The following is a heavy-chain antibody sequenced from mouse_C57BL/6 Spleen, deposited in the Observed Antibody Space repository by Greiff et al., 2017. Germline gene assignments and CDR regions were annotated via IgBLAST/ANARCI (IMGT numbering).Heavy chain of an antibody. CDR3: ASSYSNYVPYFGV. CDR1: GYTFTSYW. CDR2: IDPSDSYT. Sequence: QVQLKQPGAELVMPGASVKLSCKASGYTFTSYWMHWVKQRPGQGLEWIGEIDPSDSYTNYNQKFKGKSTLTVDKSSSTAYMQLSSLTSEDSAVYYCASSYSNYVPYFGVWGTGTTVTVSS. V-gene: IGHV1-69*01. D-gene: IGHD2-5*01. J-gene: IGHJ1*03.